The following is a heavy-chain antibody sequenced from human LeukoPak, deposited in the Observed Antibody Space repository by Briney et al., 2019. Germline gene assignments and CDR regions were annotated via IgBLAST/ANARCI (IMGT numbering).Heavy chain of an antibody. J-gene: IGHJ6*02. CDR3: ARDVRDIVVVPAATNYYYYYGMDV. CDR2: IIPIFGTA. Sequence: GASVKVSCKASGGTFSSYAISWVRQAPGQGLEWMGGIIPIFGTANYAQKFQGRVTITADESTSTAYMELSSLRSEDTAVYYCARDVRDIVVVPAATNYYYYYGMDVWGQGTTVTVSS. D-gene: IGHD2-2*01. V-gene: IGHV1-69*13. CDR1: GGTFSSYA.